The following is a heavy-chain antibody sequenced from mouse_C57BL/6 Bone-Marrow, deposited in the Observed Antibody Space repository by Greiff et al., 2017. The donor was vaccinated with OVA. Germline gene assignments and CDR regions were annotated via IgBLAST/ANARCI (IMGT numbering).Heavy chain of an antibody. V-gene: IGHV1-55*01. CDR3: ARGWGWYFDV. CDR1: GYTFTSYW. CDR2: IYPGSGST. J-gene: IGHJ1*03. Sequence: QVHVKQPGAELVKPGASVKMSCKASGYTFTSYWITWVKQRPGQGLEWIGDIYPGSGSTNYNEKFKSKATLTVDTSSSTAYMQLSSLTSEDSAVYYCARGWGWYFDVWGTGTTVTVSS. D-gene: IGHD1-1*02.